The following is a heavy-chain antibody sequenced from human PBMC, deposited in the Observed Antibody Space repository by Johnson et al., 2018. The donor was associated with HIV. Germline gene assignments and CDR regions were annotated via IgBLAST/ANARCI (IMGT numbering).Heavy chain of an antibody. J-gene: IGHJ3*02. D-gene: IGHD3/OR15-3a*01. CDR3: AKGFFELDDAFDI. V-gene: IGHV3-30*19. CDR1: GFTFSSYG. CDR2: ISYDGSNK. Sequence: QVQLVESGGGVVQPGGSLRLSCAASGFTFSSYGMHWVRRAPGKGLEWVAVISYDGSNKYYADSVKGRFTISRDNSKNTLYLQMNSLRAEDTAVYYCAKGFFELDDAFDIWGQGTMVTVSS.